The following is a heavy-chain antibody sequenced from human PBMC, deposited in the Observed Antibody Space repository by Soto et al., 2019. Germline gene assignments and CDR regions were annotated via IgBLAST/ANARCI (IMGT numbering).Heavy chain of an antibody. CDR3: ARGNHRWLQLWYFDL. CDR2: IIPILGTV. Sequence: QVQLVQSGAEVKKPGSSVKVSCKASGGTFSNYPISWVRQDPGQGLEWMGGIIPILGTVNYAQKSQGRVTITADESTSTAYMELSSLRSEDTAVYYCARGNHRWLQLWYFDLWGRGTLVTVSS. CDR1: GGTFSNYP. V-gene: IGHV1-69*11. J-gene: IGHJ2*01. D-gene: IGHD5-12*01.